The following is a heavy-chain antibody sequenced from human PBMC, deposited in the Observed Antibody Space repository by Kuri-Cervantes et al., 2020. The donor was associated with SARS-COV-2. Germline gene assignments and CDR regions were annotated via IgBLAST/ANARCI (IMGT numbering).Heavy chain of an antibody. J-gene: IGHJ3*02. CDR3: ARGGGLDAFDI. CDR2: IYYSGST. CDR1: GGSISSGGYY. V-gene: IGHV4-31*02. D-gene: IGHD3-10*01. Sequence: QTLSLTCAVSGGSISSGGYYWRWICQHPGKGLEWIGYIYYSGSTYYNPSLKSRVTISVDTSKNQFSLKLSSVTAAYTAVYYGARGGGLDAFDIWGQGTMVTVSS.